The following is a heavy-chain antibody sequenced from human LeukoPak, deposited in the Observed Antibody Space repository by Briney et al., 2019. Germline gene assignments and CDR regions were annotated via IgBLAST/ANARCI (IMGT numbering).Heavy chain of an antibody. D-gene: IGHD2-15*01. CDR1: GHTFTSYD. V-gene: IGHV1-8*03. Sequence: ASVKVSCKASGHTFTSYDINWVRQATGQGLEWMGWMNPNSGNTGYAQKFQGRVTITRNTSMSTAYMELSSLRSEDTAMYYCAKGTRYCSGGSCYNGAFDIWGQGTMVTVSS. CDR3: AKGTRYCSGGSCYNGAFDI. J-gene: IGHJ3*02. CDR2: MNPNSGNT.